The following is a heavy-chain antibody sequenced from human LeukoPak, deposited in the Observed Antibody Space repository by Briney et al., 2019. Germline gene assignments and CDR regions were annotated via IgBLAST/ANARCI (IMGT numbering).Heavy chain of an antibody. CDR1: GFTFSDYY. CDR2: ISRSVSYT. CDR3: ARTQCPGASCYSDAFDI. D-gene: IGHD2-15*01. J-gene: IGHJ3*02. V-gene: IGHV3-11*03. Sequence: GGPRRLSCAASGFTFSDYYMSWIRKAPGKGLEWFSYISRSVSYTNYADSVKGRFTISRDNAKNSLYLQMNSLRAEDTDIYYCARTQCPGASCYSDAFDIWGQATMVTVSS.